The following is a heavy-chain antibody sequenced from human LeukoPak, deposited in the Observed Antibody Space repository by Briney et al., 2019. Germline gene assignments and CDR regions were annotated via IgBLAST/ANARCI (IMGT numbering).Heavy chain of an antibody. J-gene: IGHJ4*02. Sequence: GGSLRLSCAASGFTFSSYAMSWVRQAPGKGLEWVSAISGSGGSTYYADSVKGRFTISRDNSKNTLYLQMNSLRAEDTAVYYCAKVSGYYDSSGSDYFDYWGQGTLVTVSS. CDR1: GFTFSSYA. CDR2: ISGSGGST. D-gene: IGHD3-22*01. V-gene: IGHV3-23*01. CDR3: AKVSGYYDSSGSDYFDY.